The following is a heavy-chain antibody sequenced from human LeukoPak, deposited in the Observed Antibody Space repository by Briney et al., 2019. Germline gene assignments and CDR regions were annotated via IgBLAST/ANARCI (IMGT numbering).Heavy chain of an antibody. D-gene: IGHD6-13*01. V-gene: IGHV3-53*04. J-gene: IGHJ3*02. CDR3: ASSETTPHIAAAGRLDAFDI. Sequence: PGGSLRLSCAASGFTVSSNYMSWVRQAPGKGLEWVSVIYSGGSTYYADSVKGRFTISRHNSKNTLYLQMSSLRAEDTAVYYCASSETTPHIAAAGRLDAFDIWGQGTMVTVSS. CDR1: GFTVSSNY. CDR2: IYSGGST.